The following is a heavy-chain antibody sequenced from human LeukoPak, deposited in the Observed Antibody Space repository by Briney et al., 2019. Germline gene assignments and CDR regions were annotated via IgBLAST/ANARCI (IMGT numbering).Heavy chain of an antibody. CDR3: ASARGYYWSNFDY. Sequence: SQTLSLTCAVSGGSISSGGYSWSWIRQPLGKGLEWIGYIYHSGSTYYNPSLKSRVTISVDRSKNQFSLKLSSVTAADTAVYYCASARGYYWSNFDYWGQGTLVTVSS. D-gene: IGHD3-22*01. CDR2: IYHSGST. J-gene: IGHJ4*02. V-gene: IGHV4-30-2*01. CDR1: GGSISSGGYS.